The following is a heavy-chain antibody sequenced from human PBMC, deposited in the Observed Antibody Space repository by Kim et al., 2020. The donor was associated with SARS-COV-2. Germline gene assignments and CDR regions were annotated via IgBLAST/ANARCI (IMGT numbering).Heavy chain of an antibody. CDR2: IKQDGSEK. V-gene: IGHV3-7*03. D-gene: IGHD4-17*01. J-gene: IGHJ6*02. CDR3: ARWGGYYGDYAAYGMDV. CDR1: GFTFSSYW. Sequence: GGSLRLSCAASGFTFSSYWMSWVRQAPGKGLEWVANIKQDGSEKYYVDSVKGRFTISRDNAKNSLYQQMNSLRAEDTAVYYCARWGGYYGDYAAYGMDVWGQGTTVTVSS.